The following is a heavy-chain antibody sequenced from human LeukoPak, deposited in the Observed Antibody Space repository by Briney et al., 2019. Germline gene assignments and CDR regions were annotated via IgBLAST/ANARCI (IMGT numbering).Heavy chain of an antibody. CDR3: AKDGGRKGYSYGSFDY. J-gene: IGHJ4*02. V-gene: IGHV3-23*01. Sequence: GGSLRLSCAASGFTFSSYAMSWVRQAPGKGLEWVSAISGSGGSTYYADSVKGRFTISRDNSKNTLYLQMNSLRAEDTAVYYCAKDGGRKGYSYGSFDYWGQGTLVTVSS. D-gene: IGHD5-18*01. CDR2: ISGSGGST. CDR1: GFTFSSYA.